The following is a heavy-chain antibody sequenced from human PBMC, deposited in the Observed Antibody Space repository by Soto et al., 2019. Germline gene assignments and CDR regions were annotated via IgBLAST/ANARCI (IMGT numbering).Heavy chain of an antibody. D-gene: IGHD4-17*01. Sequence: PSETLSLPXPVPGGSISSYYWSWIQQPPGKGLEWIGYIYYSGSTNYNPSLKSRVTISVDTSKNQFSLKLSSVTAADTAVYDCARSAYGDYLFDYWGQGTLVTVSS. CDR3: ARSAYGDYLFDY. CDR2: IYYSGST. CDR1: GGSISSYY. V-gene: IGHV4-59*01. J-gene: IGHJ4*02.